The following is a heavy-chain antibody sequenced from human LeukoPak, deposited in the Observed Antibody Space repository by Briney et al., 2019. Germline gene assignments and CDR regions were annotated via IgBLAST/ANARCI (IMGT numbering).Heavy chain of an antibody. J-gene: IGHJ4*02. CDR2: ISSSSSYI. D-gene: IGHD6-13*01. CDR3: ARGPVRSSWYNGRDDY. V-gene: IGHV3-21*01. CDR1: GFTFSSHS. Sequence: GGSLRLSCAASGFTFSSHSMNWVRQAPGKGLEWVSSISSSSSYIYYADSVKGRFTISRDNAKNSLYLQMNSLRAEDTAVYYCARGPVRSSWYNGRDDYWGQGTLVTVSS.